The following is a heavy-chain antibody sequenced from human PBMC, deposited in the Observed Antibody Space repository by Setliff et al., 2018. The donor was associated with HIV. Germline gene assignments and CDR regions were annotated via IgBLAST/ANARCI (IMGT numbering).Heavy chain of an antibody. J-gene: IGHJ4*02. Sequence: ASVMVSCKASGYTFTDYYIHWVQQAPGKGLEWMGRVDPEDGETTYAEKFQGRITITADTSTDTAYPELRSLRSEDSAFYYCTTPLDSSGYFGSDYFDYWGQGALVTVSS. CDR3: TTPLDSSGYFGSDYFDY. D-gene: IGHD3-22*01. V-gene: IGHV1-69-2*01. CDR2: VDPEDGET. CDR1: GYTFTDYY.